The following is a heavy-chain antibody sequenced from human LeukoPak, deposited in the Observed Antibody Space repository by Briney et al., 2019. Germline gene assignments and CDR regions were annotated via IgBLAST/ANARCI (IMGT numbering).Heavy chain of an antibody. D-gene: IGHD3/OR15-3a*01. CDR3: ARGIWTATSVQNYPDY. J-gene: IGHJ4*02. CDR1: GYTFTKYA. Sequence: ASVKVSCKASGYTFTKYAIQWVRQAPGQRLEWMGWIDAGNGRTKYSQSFQGRVTITRDTSANTAYMELSSLRSEDTAVYYCARGIWTATSVQNYPDYLGQGTLVTVSS. CDR2: IDAGNGRT. V-gene: IGHV1-3*01.